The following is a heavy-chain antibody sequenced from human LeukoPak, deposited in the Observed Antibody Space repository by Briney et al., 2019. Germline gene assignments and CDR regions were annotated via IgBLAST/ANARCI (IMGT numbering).Heavy chain of an antibody. CDR2: IHYSGST. CDR1: GVSISNYY. Sequence: PSETLSLTCTVSGVSISNYYWSWIRQPPGKGLEWIGYIHYSGSTSYNPSLKSRVTISVDTSKKQFSLKLSSVTAADTAVYYCARGWELHAFDIWGQGTMVTVSS. V-gene: IGHV4-59*01. D-gene: IGHD1-26*01. CDR3: ARGWELHAFDI. J-gene: IGHJ3*02.